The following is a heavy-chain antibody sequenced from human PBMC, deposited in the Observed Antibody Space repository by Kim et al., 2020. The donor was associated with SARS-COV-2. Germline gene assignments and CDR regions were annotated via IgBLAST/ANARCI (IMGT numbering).Heavy chain of an antibody. CDR3: AKDPFFRGTHSSSGWYGDEPEFLY. Sequence: GGSLRLSCAASGFTFSSYAMSWVRQAPGKGLEWVSAISGSGGSTYYADSVKGRFTISRDNSKNTLYLQMNSLRAEDTAVYYCAKDPFFRGTHSSSGWYGDEPEFLYWGQGTLVTVSS. V-gene: IGHV3-23*01. J-gene: IGHJ4*02. CDR1: GFTFSSYA. CDR2: ISGSGGST. D-gene: IGHD6-19*01.